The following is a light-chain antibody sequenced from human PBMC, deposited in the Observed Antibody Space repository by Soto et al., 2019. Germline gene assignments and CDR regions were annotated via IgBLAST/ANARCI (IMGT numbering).Light chain of an antibody. V-gene: IGLV2-14*01. Sequence: QSALTQPASVSGSPGQSITISCTGATRDVGNYNYVSWYQHHPGKAPKLMIYEVTNRPSGVSNRFSGSKSGNTASLTISGLQAEDEADYYCKSYTSRSTYVFGNGTKVTVL. CDR1: TRDVGNYNY. CDR2: EVT. CDR3: KSYTSRSTYV. J-gene: IGLJ1*01.